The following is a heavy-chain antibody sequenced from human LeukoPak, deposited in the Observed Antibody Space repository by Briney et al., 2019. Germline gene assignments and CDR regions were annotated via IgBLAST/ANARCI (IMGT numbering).Heavy chain of an antibody. CDR3: ARVRKSGTERHFDY. D-gene: IGHD3-10*01. CDR2: IYPGGSDT. Sequence: THGESLKISCKGSGYSFTSYWIGWVRQMPGKGLEWMGIIYPGGSDTRYSPSFQGQVTISADKSISTAYLQWSSLKASDTAMYYCARVRKSGTERHFDYWGQGTLVTVSS. V-gene: IGHV5-51*01. J-gene: IGHJ4*02. CDR1: GYSFTSYW.